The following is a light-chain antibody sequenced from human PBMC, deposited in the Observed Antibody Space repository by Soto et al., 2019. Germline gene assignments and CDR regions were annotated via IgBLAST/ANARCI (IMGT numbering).Light chain of an antibody. J-gene: IGKJ1*01. Sequence: DIRMTQSPSSLSASVGDRVTITCRASQSVGVYLNWYQQKPGKAPKLLIYAASSLQSGVPSRFSGSGSGTDFTLTISSLQAEDFATYYCQQSYTTPWTFGQGTKVEIK. CDR1: QSVGVY. V-gene: IGKV1-39*01. CDR2: AAS. CDR3: QQSYTTPWT.